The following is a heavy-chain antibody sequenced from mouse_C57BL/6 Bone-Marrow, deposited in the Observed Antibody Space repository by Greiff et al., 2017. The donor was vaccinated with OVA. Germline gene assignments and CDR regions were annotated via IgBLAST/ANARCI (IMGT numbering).Heavy chain of an antibody. CDR1: GFTFSSYA. J-gene: IGHJ1*03. V-gene: IGHV5-4*01. D-gene: IGHD2-3*01. CDR3: ARDDDGGDFDV. Sequence: EVQLQESGGGLVKPGGSLKLSCAASGFTFSSYAMSWVRQTPEKRLEWVATISDGGSYTYYPDNVKVRFTISIDNAQNNLYLKMSHLKSEDTAMYYCARDDDGGDFDVWGTGTTVTVSS. CDR2: ISDGGSYT.